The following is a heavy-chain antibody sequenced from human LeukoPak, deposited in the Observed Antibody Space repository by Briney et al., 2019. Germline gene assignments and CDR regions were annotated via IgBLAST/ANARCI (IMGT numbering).Heavy chain of an antibody. Sequence: SETLSLTCAVYGGSFSGYYWSWIRQPPGKGLEWIGEINHTRNTNYNPSLKSRVTISVDTSKNQFSLKLSSVTAADTAVYYCARVGGGKGEYYFDYWGQGTLVTVSS. V-gene: IGHV4-34*01. J-gene: IGHJ4*02. CDR3: ARVGGGKGEYYFDY. CDR1: GGSFSGYY. D-gene: IGHD3-16*01. CDR2: INHTRNT.